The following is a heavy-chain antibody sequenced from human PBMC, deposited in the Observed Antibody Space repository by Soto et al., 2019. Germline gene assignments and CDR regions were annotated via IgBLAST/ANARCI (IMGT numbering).Heavy chain of an antibody. J-gene: IGHJ6*02. CDR3: AGGRGDYYYGMDV. V-gene: IGHV4-39*01. D-gene: IGHD3-10*01. Sequence: QLQLQESGPGLVKASETLSPTCTVSGGSISSSSYYWGWIRQPPGKGLEWIGSIYYSGSTYYNPSLKSRVTISGDTSKNQFSLRLSSVTAADTAVYYCAGGRGDYYYGMDVWGQGTTVTVSS. CDR2: IYYSGST. CDR1: GGSISSSSYY.